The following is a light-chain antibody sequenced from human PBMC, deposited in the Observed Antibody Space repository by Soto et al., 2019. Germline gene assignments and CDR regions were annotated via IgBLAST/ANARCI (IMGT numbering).Light chain of an antibody. CDR3: QHYNSYPTWT. V-gene: IGKV1-5*01. Sequence: DIPMTQSPSTLSASVGDRVTITCRASQSISSWLAWYQQKPGKAPKLLIYDASSLESGVPSSFSGSGSGTEFTLTISSLLPDDFATYYCQHYNSYPTWTFGQGTKVEIK. CDR1: QSISSW. J-gene: IGKJ1*01. CDR2: DAS.